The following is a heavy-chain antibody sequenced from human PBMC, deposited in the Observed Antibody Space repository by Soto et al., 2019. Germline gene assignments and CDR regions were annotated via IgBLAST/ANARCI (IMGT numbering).Heavy chain of an antibody. J-gene: IGHJ6*02. V-gene: IGHV4-31*03. CDR1: GGSISSGGYY. Sequence: SETLSLTCTVSGGSISSGGYYWSWIRQHPGKGLEWIGYIYYSGSTYYNPSLKSRVTISVDTSKNQFSLKLSSVTAADTAVYYCARESELDDFWSGYYGPSNTYDRNYYYYGMDVWGQGTTVTVSS. D-gene: IGHD3-3*01. CDR3: ARESELDDFWSGYYGPSNTYDRNYYYYGMDV. CDR2: IYYSGST.